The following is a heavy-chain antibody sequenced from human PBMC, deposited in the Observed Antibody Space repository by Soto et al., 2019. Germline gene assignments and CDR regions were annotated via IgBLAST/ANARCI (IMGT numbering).Heavy chain of an antibody. D-gene: IGHD6-25*01. J-gene: IGHJ6*02. V-gene: IGHV1-69*13. Sequence: GASVKVSCKASGGTFSSYAISWVRQAPGQGLEWMGGIIPIFGTANYAQKFQGRVTITADESTSTAYMELSSLRSEDTAVYYCARERLRMDYYYGMDVWGQGTTVTVSS. CDR3: ARERLRMDYYYGMDV. CDR1: GGTFSSYA. CDR2: IIPIFGTA.